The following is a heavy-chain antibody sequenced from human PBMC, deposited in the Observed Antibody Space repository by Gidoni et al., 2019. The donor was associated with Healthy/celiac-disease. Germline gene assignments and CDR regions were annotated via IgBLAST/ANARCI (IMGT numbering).Heavy chain of an antibody. J-gene: IGHJ4*02. CDR3: ARDQWELPRGYFDY. V-gene: IGHV1-3*01. CDR2: INAGNGNT. CDR1: GYTFTSYA. D-gene: IGHD1-26*01. Sequence: QVQLVQSGAEVKKPGASVKVSCKASGYTFTSYAMHWVRQAPGQRLEWMGWINAGNGNTKYSQKFQGRVTITRDTSASTAYMELSSLRSEDTAVYYCARDQWELPRGYFDYWGQGTLVTVSS.